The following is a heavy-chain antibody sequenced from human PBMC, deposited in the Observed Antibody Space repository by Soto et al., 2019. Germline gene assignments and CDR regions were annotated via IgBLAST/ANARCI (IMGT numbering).Heavy chain of an antibody. Sequence: QVQLQESSPELVKPSQTLSLTCTVSGGSISSNGHYWTWIRQHPGKGLEWIAYIYYTGNTYYNPSLKSRLSISVDTSKNQFSLELRSVTAADTAVYYCAREQWGYDSWGQGTLVTVSS. J-gene: IGHJ4*02. D-gene: IGHD2-15*01. CDR3: AREQWGYDS. CDR2: IYYTGNT. V-gene: IGHV4-31*03. CDR1: GGSISSNGHY.